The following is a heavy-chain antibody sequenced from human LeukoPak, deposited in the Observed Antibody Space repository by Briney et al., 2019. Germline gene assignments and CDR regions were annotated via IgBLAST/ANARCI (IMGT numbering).Heavy chain of an antibody. J-gene: IGHJ3*02. V-gene: IGHV4-4*09. CDR2: IYTSGST. CDR3: ARHRMGYFNAFDI. CDR1: GGSISSYY. Sequence: SETLSLICTVSGGSISSYYWSWIRQPPGKGLEWIGYIYTSGSTNYNPSLKSRVTISVDTSKNQFSLKLSSVTAADTAVYYCARHRMGYFNAFDIWGQGTMVTVSS. D-gene: IGHD3-22*01.